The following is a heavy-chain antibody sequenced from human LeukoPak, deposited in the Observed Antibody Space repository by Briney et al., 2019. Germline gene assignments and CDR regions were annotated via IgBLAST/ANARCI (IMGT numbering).Heavy chain of an antibody. V-gene: IGHV4-4*07. D-gene: IGHD1/OR15-1a*01. CDR2: IYTSGST. J-gene: IGHJ6*03. Sequence: SETLSLTCTVSGGSISSYYWSWIRQPAGKGLEWIGRIYTSGSTNYNPSLKSRVTMSVDASKNQFSLKLSSVTAADTAVYYCARDRYNWNTYYYYMDVRGKGTTVTVSS. CDR1: GGSISSYY. CDR3: ARDRYNWNTYYYYMDV.